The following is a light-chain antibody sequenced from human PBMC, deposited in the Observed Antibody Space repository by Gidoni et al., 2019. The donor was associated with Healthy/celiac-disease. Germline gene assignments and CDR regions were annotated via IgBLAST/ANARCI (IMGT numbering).Light chain of an antibody. CDR3: QHSYSTPRAT. Sequence: DIQMTQSPSSLSASVGDRVTITCRASQSISSYLNWYQQTTGKAPKLLIYAASCLQSGVPSRFIGSLSGTFFPLTISRLQPEDFSTYSCQHSYSTPRATFGQGTRLEIK. V-gene: IGKV1-39*01. J-gene: IGKJ5*01. CDR2: AAS. CDR1: QSISSY.